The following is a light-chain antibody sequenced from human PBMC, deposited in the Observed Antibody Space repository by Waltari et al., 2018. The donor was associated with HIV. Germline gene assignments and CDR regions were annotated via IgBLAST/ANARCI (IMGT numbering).Light chain of an antibody. J-gene: IGKJ1*01. CDR1: QSISTY. CDR3: QQSYSVPWT. Sequence: DIQMTQSPTSLSAYVGETVIISCRASQSISTYLNWYQKKGDKDPKLLIFGSSNLQSGVPSRFSGSGSGTEFTLIIRSIQTEDFASYFCQQSYSVPWTFGQGTKIEV. CDR2: GSS. V-gene: IGKV1-39*01.